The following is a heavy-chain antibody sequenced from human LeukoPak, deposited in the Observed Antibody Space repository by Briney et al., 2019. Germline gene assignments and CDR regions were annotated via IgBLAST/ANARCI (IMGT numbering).Heavy chain of an antibody. D-gene: IGHD4-17*01. J-gene: IGHJ4*02. CDR2: IYYSGST. Sequence: SETLSLTCTVSGGSISSSSYYWGWIRQPPGKGLEWIGSIYYSGSTYYNPSLKSRVTISVDTSKNQFSLKLSSVTAADTAVYYCASPDYGDYGEYYFDYGGQGTLVTVSS. CDR1: GGSISSSSYY. V-gene: IGHV4-39*01. CDR3: ASPDYGDYGEYYFDY.